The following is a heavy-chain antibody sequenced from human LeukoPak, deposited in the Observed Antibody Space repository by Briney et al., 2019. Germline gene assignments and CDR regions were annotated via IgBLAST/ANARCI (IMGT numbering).Heavy chain of an antibody. V-gene: IGHV3-23*01. Sequence: GGSLRLSCAVSGFPFSTYAMSWVRQAPGKGLEWVSSIRGSDGSTHYADSVKGRFAISRDNSKNTLYLQMNSLRAEDTAVYYCAKDVYGDYGGLDYWGQGTLVTVSS. CDR2: IRGSDGST. CDR3: AKDVYGDYGGLDY. CDR1: GFPFSTYA. J-gene: IGHJ4*02. D-gene: IGHD4-17*01.